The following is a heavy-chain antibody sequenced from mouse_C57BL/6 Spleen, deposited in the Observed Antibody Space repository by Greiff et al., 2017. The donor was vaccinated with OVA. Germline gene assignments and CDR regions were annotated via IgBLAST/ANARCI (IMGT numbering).Heavy chain of an antibody. V-gene: IGHV1-69*01. CDR1: GYTFTSYW. D-gene: IGHD1-1*01. Sequence: VQLQQPGAELVMPGASVKLSCKASGYTFTSYWMHWVKQRPGQGLEWIGEIDPSDSYTNYNQKFKGKSTLTVDKSSSTAYMQLSSLTSEDSAVYYCARRGLAVEDYWGQGTTLTVSS. CDR3: ARRGLAVEDY. CDR2: IDPSDSYT. J-gene: IGHJ2*01.